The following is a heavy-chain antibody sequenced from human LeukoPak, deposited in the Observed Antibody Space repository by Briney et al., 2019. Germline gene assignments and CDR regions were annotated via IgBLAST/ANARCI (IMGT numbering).Heavy chain of an antibody. J-gene: IGHJ5*02. Sequence: ASVKVSCKASGYTFTGYYMHWVRQAPGQGLEWMGWINPNSGGTNYAQKFQGRVTMTRDTSISTAYMELSSLRSEDTAVYYCARDREYYDSSGPRAGLDWFDPWGQGTLVTVSS. CDR1: GYTFTGYY. V-gene: IGHV1-2*02. CDR2: INPNSGGT. CDR3: ARDREYYDSSGPRAGLDWFDP. D-gene: IGHD3-22*01.